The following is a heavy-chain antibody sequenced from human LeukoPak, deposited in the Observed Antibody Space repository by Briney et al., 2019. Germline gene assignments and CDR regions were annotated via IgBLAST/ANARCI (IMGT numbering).Heavy chain of an antibody. V-gene: IGHV4-4*07. CDR1: GGSISSYY. D-gene: IGHD4-11*01. Sequence: SETLSLTCTVSGGSISSYYWSWIRQPAGKGLEWIGRIYTSGSTNYNPSLKSRVTMSVDTSKNQSSLKLSSVTAADTAVYYCARGTGKTTGKDLYDYWGQGTLVTVSS. CDR3: ARGTGKTTGKDLYDY. J-gene: IGHJ4*02. CDR2: IYTSGST.